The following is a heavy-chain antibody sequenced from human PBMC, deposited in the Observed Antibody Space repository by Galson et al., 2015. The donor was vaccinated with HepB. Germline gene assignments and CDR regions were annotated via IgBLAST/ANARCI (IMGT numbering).Heavy chain of an antibody. D-gene: IGHD3-10*01. CDR2: IYYSGST. V-gene: IGHV4-59*01. Sequence: TLSLTCTVSGGSISSYYWSWIRQPPGKGLEWIGYIYYSGSTNYNPSLKSRVTISVDTSKNQFSLKLSSVTAADTAVYYCARVRGYYYGSGGLDLFDYWGQGTLVTVSS. CDR3: ARVRGYYYGSGGLDLFDY. J-gene: IGHJ4*02. CDR1: GGSISSYY.